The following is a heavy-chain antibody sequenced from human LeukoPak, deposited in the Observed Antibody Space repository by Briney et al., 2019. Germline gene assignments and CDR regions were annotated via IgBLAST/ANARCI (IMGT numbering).Heavy chain of an antibody. D-gene: IGHD6-19*01. CDR1: GYTFTGYY. Sequence: ASVKVSCKASGYTFTGYYVHWVRQAPGQGLQWMGYLNPKTGDTKYAQKLLDRVTMTRDASISTVYMELSGLRSDDTAVYYCAREGLYGSSSDFDYWGQGTLVTVSS. J-gene: IGHJ4*02. V-gene: IGHV1-2*02. CDR3: AREGLYGSSSDFDY. CDR2: LNPKTGDT.